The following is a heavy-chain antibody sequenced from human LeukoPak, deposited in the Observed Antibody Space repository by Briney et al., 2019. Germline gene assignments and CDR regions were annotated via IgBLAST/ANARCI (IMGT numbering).Heavy chain of an antibody. CDR1: GFTFDDYA. Sequence: GGSLRLSCAASGFTFDDYAMHWVRQAPGKGLEWVSGISWNSGSIGYADSVKGRFTISRDNAKNSLYLQMNSLRAEDTALYYCARSTGYGARSGRFGESAPFDYWGQGTLVTVSS. V-gene: IGHV3-9*01. D-gene: IGHD3-10*01. J-gene: IGHJ4*02. CDR2: ISWNSGSI. CDR3: ARSTGYGARSGRFGESAPFDY.